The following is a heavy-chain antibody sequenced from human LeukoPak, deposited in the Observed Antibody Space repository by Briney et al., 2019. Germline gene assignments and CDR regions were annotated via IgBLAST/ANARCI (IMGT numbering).Heavy chain of an antibody. Sequence: GESLKISCKGSGYSFTSYWIGWVRQMPGKGLEWMGIIYPGDSDTRYSPSFQGQVTISADKSISTAYLQWSSLKASDTAMYYCARQENYYDSSGILDYWGQGTLVTVSS. V-gene: IGHV5-51*01. D-gene: IGHD3-22*01. CDR3: ARQENYYDSSGILDY. CDR1: GYSFTSYW. J-gene: IGHJ4*02. CDR2: IYPGDSDT.